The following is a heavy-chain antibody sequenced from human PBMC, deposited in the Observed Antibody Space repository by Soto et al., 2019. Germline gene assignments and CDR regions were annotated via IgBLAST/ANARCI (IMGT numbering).Heavy chain of an antibody. CDR1: GFTFSSYS. D-gene: IGHD5-12*01. J-gene: IGHJ4*02. CDR3: ARVLRWLQPYYFDY. Sequence: PGGSLRLSCAASGFTFSSYSMNWVRQAPGKGLEWVSSISSSSSYIYYADSVKGRFTISRDNAKNSLYLQMNSLRAEDTAVYYCARVLRWLQPYYFDYWGQGTLVTVSS. V-gene: IGHV3-21*01. CDR2: ISSSSSYI.